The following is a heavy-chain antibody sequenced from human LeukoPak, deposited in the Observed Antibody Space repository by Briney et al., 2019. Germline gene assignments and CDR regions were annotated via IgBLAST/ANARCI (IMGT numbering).Heavy chain of an antibody. CDR3: ARDRSITIFGVAENWFDP. Sequence: SETLSLTCTVSGGSISSYYWSWIRQPAGKGLEWIGRIYTSGSTNYNPSLKSRVPISVDKSKNQFSLKLSSVTAADTAVYYCARDRSITIFGVAENWFDPWGQGTLVTVSS. CDR2: IYTSGST. J-gene: IGHJ5*02. D-gene: IGHD3-3*01. V-gene: IGHV4-4*07. CDR1: GGSISSYY.